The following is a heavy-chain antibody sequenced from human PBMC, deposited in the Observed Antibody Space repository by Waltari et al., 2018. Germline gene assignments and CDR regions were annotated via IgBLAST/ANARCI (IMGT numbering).Heavy chain of an antibody. D-gene: IGHD3-10*01. J-gene: IGHJ6*02. Sequence: QVQLQESGPGLVKPSETLSLTCTVSGGSISSYYWSWIRQPPGKGLEWIWYIYYSASTDYTPSLKSRVTISVDTSKTQFSLKLSSVTAADTAVYYCARSFQGEETRMDVWGQGTTVTVSS. CDR3: ARSFQGEETRMDV. V-gene: IGHV4-59*01. CDR2: IYYSAST. CDR1: GGSISSYY.